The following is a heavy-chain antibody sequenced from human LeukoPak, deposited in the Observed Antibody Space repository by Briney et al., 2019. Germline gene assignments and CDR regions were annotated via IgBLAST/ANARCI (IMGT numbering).Heavy chain of an antibody. D-gene: IGHD3-22*01. CDR1: GFTFNRYR. V-gene: IGHV3-30*04. CDR2: ISYDGRYQ. Sequence: GGSLRLSCAASGFTFNRYRMHWVRQAPGKGLEWVAVISYDGRYQFYADSVKGRFTVSRDNSKNTLFLQMNSLRAQDTAVYHCARMLTDFDGSGHDIQRGAFDIWGQGTMVTVS. CDR3: ARMLTDFDGSGHDIQRGAFDI. J-gene: IGHJ3*02.